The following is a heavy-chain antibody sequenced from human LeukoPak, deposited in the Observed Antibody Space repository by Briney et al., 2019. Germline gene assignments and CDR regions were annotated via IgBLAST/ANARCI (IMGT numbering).Heavy chain of an antibody. V-gene: IGHV4-61*01. CDR2: IYYSGST. Sequence: PSETLSLTCTVSGGSVSSGSYYWSWIRQPPGKGLEWIGYIYYSGSTNYNPSLKSRVTISVDRSKNQFSLKLSSVTAADTAVYYCARAGYSKEDWFDPWGQGTLVTVSS. J-gene: IGHJ5*02. CDR3: ARAGYSKEDWFDP. D-gene: IGHD4-11*01. CDR1: GGSVSSGSYY.